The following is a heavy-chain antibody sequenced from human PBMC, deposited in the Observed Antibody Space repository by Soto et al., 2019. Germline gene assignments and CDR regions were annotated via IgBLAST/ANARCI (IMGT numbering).Heavy chain of an antibody. CDR1: GFTFSMYW. CDR2: ISDDGTTT. D-gene: IGHD3-10*01. J-gene: IGHJ5*02. Sequence: WGSLRLSCVVSGFTFSMYWMHWVRQVPGQSPFWVSRISDDGTTTNYADSVRGRFTISRDNPKNCLYLQMNSLGVEDTAMYFCAKGKSKGDIDWFDPWGQGSLVTVSS. CDR3: AKGKSKGDIDWFDP. V-gene: IGHV3-74*01.